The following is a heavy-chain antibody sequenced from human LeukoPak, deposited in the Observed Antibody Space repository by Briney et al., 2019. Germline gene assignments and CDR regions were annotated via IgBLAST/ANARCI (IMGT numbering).Heavy chain of an antibody. CDR3: AKIRAPAYDF. D-gene: IGHD3-3*02. J-gene: IGHJ3*01. Sequence: GGSLRLSCAASGFTFSNYAMHWVRQAPGKGLEWVSIISFDGSNKYYADSVKGRFTISRDNSKNTLYLQMSSLRAEDTAVYYCAKIRAPAYDFWGQGTMVTVSS. CDR1: GFTFSNYA. CDR2: ISFDGSNK. V-gene: IGHV3-30*18.